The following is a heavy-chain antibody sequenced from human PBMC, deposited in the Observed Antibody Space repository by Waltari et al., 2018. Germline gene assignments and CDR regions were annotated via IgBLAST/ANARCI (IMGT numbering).Heavy chain of an antibody. CDR2: ISSGSDTI. Sequence: DVQLVESGGGLMQPGGSLRLSFAVSGFTLRSYNMNWVRQAPGKGLEWVSYISSGSDTIYYADSVKGRFTISRDNAQNSLYLEMNSLRGEDTAVYYCARVGPYSTSYYFDTWGQGTLVTVSS. V-gene: IGHV3-48*01. D-gene: IGHD6-13*01. J-gene: IGHJ4*01. CDR1: GFTLRSYN. CDR3: ARVGPYSTSYYFDT.